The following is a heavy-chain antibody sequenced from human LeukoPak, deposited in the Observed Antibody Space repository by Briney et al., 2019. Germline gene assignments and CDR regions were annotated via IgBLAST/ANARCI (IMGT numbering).Heavy chain of an antibody. Sequence: GGSLRLSCAASGFTFSNYAMSWLRQAPGKWLEWVSTINVSGGSTYYADSVKGRFTISRDNSKNTLYLQMNSLRAEDTAVYYCAKAYTYYYGSGSYYGHYYDMDVWGQGTTVTVSS. CDR1: GFTFSNYA. D-gene: IGHD3-10*01. V-gene: IGHV3-23*01. CDR3: AKAYTYYYGSGSYYGHYYDMDV. J-gene: IGHJ6*02. CDR2: INVSGGST.